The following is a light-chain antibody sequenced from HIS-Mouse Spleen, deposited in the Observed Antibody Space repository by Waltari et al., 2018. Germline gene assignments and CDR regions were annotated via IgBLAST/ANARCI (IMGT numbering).Light chain of an antibody. J-gene: IGKJ2*01. Sequence: EIVMTQSPATRSVSPVERATLPCRASHTVSRNLAWYQQKPGQAPRLPIYGASNRAPGIPARFSGSGSVTEFTLTISSMQSEDFAVYYCQQYNNWPYTFGQGTKLEIK. V-gene: IGKV3-15*01. CDR3: QQYNNWPYT. CDR2: GAS. CDR1: HTVSRN.